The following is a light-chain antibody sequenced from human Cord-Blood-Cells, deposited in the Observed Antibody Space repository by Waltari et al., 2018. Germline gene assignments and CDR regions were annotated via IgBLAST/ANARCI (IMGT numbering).Light chain of an antibody. J-gene: IGLJ2*01. V-gene: IGLV2-23*01. Sequence: QSALTQPPSVPGSPGQSLTISCTGTSSPVGSNNLFSWDQQHTGKAPNLMIYEGSKRPSGVSNRFSGSKSGNTASLTIAGLQAEDEADYYCCSYAGSSTPVVFGGGTKLTVL. CDR1: SSPVGSNNL. CDR3: CSYAGSSTPVV. CDR2: EGS.